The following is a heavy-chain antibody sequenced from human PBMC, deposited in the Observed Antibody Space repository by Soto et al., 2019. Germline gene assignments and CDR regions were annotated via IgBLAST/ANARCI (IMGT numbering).Heavy chain of an antibody. V-gene: IGHV4-39*01. CDR1: GGSISSSSYY. CDR3: ARQERAYTMVRGVITPAFNWFDP. J-gene: IGHJ5*02. Sequence: SETLSLTCTVSGGSISSSSYYWGWIRQPPGKGLKWIGSIYYSGSTYYNPSLKSRVTISVDTSKNQFSLKLSSVTAADTAVYYCARQERAYTMVRGVITPAFNWFDPWGQGTLVTVSS. CDR2: IYYSGST. D-gene: IGHD3-10*01.